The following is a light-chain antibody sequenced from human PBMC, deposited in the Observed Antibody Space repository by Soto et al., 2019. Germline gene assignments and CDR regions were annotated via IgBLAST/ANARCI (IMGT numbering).Light chain of an antibody. CDR3: SSYAGSSNV. J-gene: IGLJ1*01. CDR2: EVN. V-gene: IGLV2-8*01. Sequence: QSALTQPPSXXXXXGQSVAISCTGTSSDVGGYNYVSWYQQHPGKAPKLMIYEVNKRPSGVPDRFSGSKSGNTASLTVSGLQAEDEADYYCSSYAGSSNVFGTGTKVTVL. CDR1: SSDVGGYNY.